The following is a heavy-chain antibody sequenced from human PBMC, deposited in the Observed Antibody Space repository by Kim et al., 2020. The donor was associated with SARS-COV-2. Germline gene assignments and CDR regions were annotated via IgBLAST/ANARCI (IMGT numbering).Heavy chain of an antibody. Sequence: SVKGRVTIARDNAKNSLYLQMNSLRDEDTAVYYCARDRVLGSGSPSGFDPWGQGTLVTVSS. CDR3: ARDRVLGSGSPSGFDP. D-gene: IGHD3-10*01. V-gene: IGHV3-48*02. J-gene: IGHJ5*02.